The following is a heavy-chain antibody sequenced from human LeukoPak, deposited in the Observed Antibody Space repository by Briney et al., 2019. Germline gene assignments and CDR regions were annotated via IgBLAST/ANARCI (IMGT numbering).Heavy chain of an antibody. D-gene: IGHD2-2*01. CDR2: IKQDGSDI. J-gene: IGHJ1*01. V-gene: IGHV3-7*01. CDR3: AREKNCSSTSCRSFQH. Sequence: GGSLRLSCAAAGFTLSSYWTSWVRQAPGKGLEWVANIKQDGSDIYYEDSVKGRFTISRDNAKNSLYLQMNSLRAEDTAVYYCAREKNCSSTSCRSFQHWGQGTLVTVSS. CDR1: GFTLSSYW.